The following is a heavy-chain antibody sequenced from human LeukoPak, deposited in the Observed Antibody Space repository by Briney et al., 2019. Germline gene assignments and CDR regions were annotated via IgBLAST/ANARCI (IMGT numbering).Heavy chain of an antibody. CDR2: TYYRSTWYN. V-gene: IGHV6-1*01. Sequence: SQTLSLTCAISGDSVASNSVTWDWIRQSPSRGLEWLGRTYYRSTWYNDYAVYVRGRITVNPDTSKNQFSLHLISVPPEDTAVYYCARRLTQYDCFDPWGQGILVTVSS. J-gene: IGHJ5*02. D-gene: IGHD2-2*01. CDR3: ARRLTQYDCFDP. CDR1: GDSVASNSVT.